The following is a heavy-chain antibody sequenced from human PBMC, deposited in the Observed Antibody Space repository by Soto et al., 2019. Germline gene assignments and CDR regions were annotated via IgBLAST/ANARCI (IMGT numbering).Heavy chain of an antibody. V-gene: IGHV1-69*12. D-gene: IGHD3-16*02. CDR1: GGTFSSYA. Sequence: QVQLVQSGAEVKKPGSSVKVSCKASGGTFSSYAISWVRQAPGQGLEWMGGIIPIFGTANYAQKFQGRVTITADESTSTAYMELSSLRSEDTAVYYCARGSDRYKPDYYYYGMDVWGEGTTVTVSS. CDR3: ARGSDRYKPDYYYYGMDV. CDR2: IIPIFGTA. J-gene: IGHJ6*04.